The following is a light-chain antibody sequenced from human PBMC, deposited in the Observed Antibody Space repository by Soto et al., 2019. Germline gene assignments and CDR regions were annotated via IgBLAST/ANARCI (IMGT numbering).Light chain of an antibody. CDR3: QKYNSARWT. Sequence: DIQMTQSPSSLSAPVGARVTITCRASQSISSWLAWYQQKPGKAPKLLIYAASTLQSGVPSRFSGSGSGTDFTLTISSLQPEDVATYYCQKYNSARWTFGQGTKADIK. CDR1: QSISSW. J-gene: IGKJ1*01. CDR2: AAS. V-gene: IGKV1-27*01.